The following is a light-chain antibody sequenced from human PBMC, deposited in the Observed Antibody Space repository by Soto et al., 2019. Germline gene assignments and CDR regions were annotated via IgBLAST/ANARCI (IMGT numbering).Light chain of an antibody. CDR2: GAS. J-gene: IGKJ5*01. CDR1: QSISGY. V-gene: IGKV1-39*01. CDR3: HLFYSTLIT. Sequence: DNLKTKLASSLFESVRDKITITRRASQSISGYLNWYQQKLGKTPKLLIYGASSLQSGVPSRFRRSVSGSDFTFSIFFLQPEDFVTYYSHLFYSTLITSGPGSRL.